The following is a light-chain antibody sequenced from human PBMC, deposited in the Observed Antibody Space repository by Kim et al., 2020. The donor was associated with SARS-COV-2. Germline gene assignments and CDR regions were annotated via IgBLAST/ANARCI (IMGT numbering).Light chain of an antibody. V-gene: IGKV3-15*01. CDR1: QSVNSN. Sequence: VSPGQRVTLSGTASQSVNSNLAWYQQKRGQSPTLLIFGASTRATGVPARFSGRGFGTEFSFTISSLQSEDFANYFCQQYENWPPYTFGQGTKLEI. CDR3: QQYENWPPYT. CDR2: GAS. J-gene: IGKJ2*01.